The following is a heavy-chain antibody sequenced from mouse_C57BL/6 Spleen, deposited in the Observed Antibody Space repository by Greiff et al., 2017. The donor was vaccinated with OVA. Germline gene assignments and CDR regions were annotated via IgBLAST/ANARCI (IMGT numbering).Heavy chain of an antibody. D-gene: IGHD6-5*01. V-gene: IGHV1-50*01. CDR2: IDPSDSYT. Sequence: QVQLQQPGAELVKPGASVKLSCKASGYTFTSYWMQWVKQRPGQGLEWIGEIDPSDSYTNYNQKFKGKATLTVDTSSSTAYMQLSSLTSEDSAVYYCARKGGPIDYWGKGTTLTVSS. CDR3: ARKGGPIDY. CDR1: GYTFTSYW. J-gene: IGHJ2*01.